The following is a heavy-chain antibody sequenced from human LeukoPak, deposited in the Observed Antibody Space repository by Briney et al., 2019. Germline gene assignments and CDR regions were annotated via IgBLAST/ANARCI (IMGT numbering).Heavy chain of an antibody. J-gene: IGHJ2*01. CDR3: AKESNSSDNWYFDL. Sequence: SETLSPTCTVSGGSISSYYWSWIRQPPGKGLEWIGYIYYSGSTNYNPSLKSRVTISVDKSKNQFSLKLSSVTAADTAVYYCAKESNSSDNWYFDLWGRGTLVTVSS. D-gene: IGHD2/OR15-2a*01. CDR1: GGSISSYY. CDR2: IYYSGST. V-gene: IGHV4-59*01.